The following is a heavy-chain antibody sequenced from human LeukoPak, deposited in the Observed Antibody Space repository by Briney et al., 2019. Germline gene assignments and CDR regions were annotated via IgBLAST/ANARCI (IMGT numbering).Heavy chain of an antibody. CDR3: ARDQCSSTSCYYRWFDP. CDR1: GGTFSSYT. J-gene: IGHJ5*02. Sequence: SVKVSCKASGGTFSSYTISWVRQAPGQGIEWMGRIIPTLGIANYAQKFQGRVTMTTDTSTSTAYMELRSLRSDDTAVYYCARDQCSSTSCYYRWFDPWGQGTLVTVSS. D-gene: IGHD2-2*01. CDR2: IIPTLGIA. V-gene: IGHV1-69*04.